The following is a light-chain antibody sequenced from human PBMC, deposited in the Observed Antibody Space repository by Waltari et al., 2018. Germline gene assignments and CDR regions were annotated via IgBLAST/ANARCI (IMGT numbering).Light chain of an antibody. CDR1: SDLNVGRKN. V-gene: IGLV5-37*01. J-gene: IGLJ6*01. Sequence: PVLTQPASLSASPGASARPPRTRSSDLNVGRKNMYWYQQKPGSAPRLFLFSYSDSQNQLGPGVPNRVSGSKETSNNTAFLLISGLQADDEADYYCQIYDSNTNHNVFGSGTKLTVL. CDR3: QIYDSNTNHNV. CDR2: SYSDSQN.